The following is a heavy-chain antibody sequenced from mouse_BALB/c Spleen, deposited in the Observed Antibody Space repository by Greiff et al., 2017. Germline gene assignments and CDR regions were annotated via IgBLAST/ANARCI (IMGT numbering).Heavy chain of an antibody. V-gene: IGHV14-1*02. D-gene: IGHD2-1*01. CDR1: GFNIKDYY. Sequence: VQLQQSGAELVRPGALVKLSCKASGFNIKDYYMHWVKQRPEQGLEWIGWIDPENGNTIYDPKFQGKASITADTSSNTAYLQLSSLTSEDTAVYYCARHGNYEAMDYWGQGTSVTVSS. CDR2: IDPENGNT. J-gene: IGHJ4*01. CDR3: ARHGNYEAMDY.